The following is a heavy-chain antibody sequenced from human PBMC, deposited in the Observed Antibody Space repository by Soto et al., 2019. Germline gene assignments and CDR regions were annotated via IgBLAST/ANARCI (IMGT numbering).Heavy chain of an antibody. CDR1: GFSFSDYS. CDR3: TKDRVSDGIYSFDY. Sequence: EVQLLESGGDLVQPGGSLRLSCAASGFSFSDYSMNWVRQAPGKGLEWVAFIDVSGTMTDYRESVKGRFTLSKDKSMKTVYLQMKSLRVEDAAVYYCTKDRVSDGIYSFDYWGQGALVTVSS. J-gene: IGHJ4*02. V-gene: IGHV3-23*05. CDR2: IDVSGTMT. D-gene: IGHD2-15*01.